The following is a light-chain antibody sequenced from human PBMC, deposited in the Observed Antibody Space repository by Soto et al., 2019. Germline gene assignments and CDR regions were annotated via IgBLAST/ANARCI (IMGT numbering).Light chain of an antibody. CDR2: GAS. CDR3: KQYGSSIQP. CDR1: QSVRSY. Sequence: IGVTNSPATLSVSTGERATLSCRASQSVRSYLAWYQQKPGQAPRLLIYGASTRAAGIPPRFSGSGSGTEFTLTIDRLQSADFAVYYCKQYGSSIQPFGQGTNVDIK. V-gene: IGKV3D-15*01. J-gene: IGKJ1*01.